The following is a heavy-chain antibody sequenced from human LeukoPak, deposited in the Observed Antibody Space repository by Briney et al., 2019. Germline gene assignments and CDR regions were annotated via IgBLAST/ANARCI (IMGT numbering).Heavy chain of an antibody. CDR1: GFTFSSYG. Sequence: GGSLRLSCAASGFTFSSYGMHWVRQAPGKGLEWVAVIWYDGSNKYYADFVKGRFTISRDNSKNTLYLQMNSLRAEDTAVYYCATTQGYYYGMDVWGQGTTVTVSS. J-gene: IGHJ6*02. CDR2: IWYDGSNK. CDR3: ATTQGYYYGMDV. V-gene: IGHV3-33*01.